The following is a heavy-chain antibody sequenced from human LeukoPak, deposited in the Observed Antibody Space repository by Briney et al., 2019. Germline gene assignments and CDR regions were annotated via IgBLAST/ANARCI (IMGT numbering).Heavy chain of an antibody. Sequence: GGSLRLSCAASGFTFSIYDMSWVRQAPGEGLEWVSAIRGSGDGYGTYYADSVKGRLTISRNNSKNTLYLQMKSLRAEDTAVYYCAKVGHCPTTSCFWGQGTLVTVSS. CDR1: GFTFSIYD. D-gene: IGHD2-2*01. J-gene: IGHJ4*02. CDR3: AKVGHCPTTSCF. CDR2: IRGSGDGYGT. V-gene: IGHV3-23*01.